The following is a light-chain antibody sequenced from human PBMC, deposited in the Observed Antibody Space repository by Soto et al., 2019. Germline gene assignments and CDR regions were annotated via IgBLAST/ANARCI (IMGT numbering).Light chain of an antibody. J-gene: IGLJ1*01. CDR2: RDN. CDR1: SSNIGSTS. V-gene: IGLV1-44*01. CDR3: AAWDDRLKGYV. Sequence: QSVLTQAPSASGAPGQRGTLSCSGSSSNIGSTSISWYRQLPGTAPKLLIYRDNRRPSGVPDRLSGSKSGTSGSLAISGLQSEDEADYYCAAWDDRLKGYVFGSGTKVTVL.